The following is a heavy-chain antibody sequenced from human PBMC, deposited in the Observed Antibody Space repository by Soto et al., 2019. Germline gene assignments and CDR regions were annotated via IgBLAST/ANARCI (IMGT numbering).Heavy chain of an antibody. V-gene: IGHV3-30*18. J-gene: IGHJ4*02. CDR3: AKDGSHNVDY. CDR2: MSYEGSNE. Sequence: QVQLVESGGGVVQPGRSLRLSCAASGFTFSHYAMHWVRQAPGKGLEWVALMSYEGSNEYYADSVKGRFTISRDNSKNTLYLQMTSLRAEDTAVYYLAKDGSHNVDYWGQGTLVTVSS. D-gene: IGHD1-26*01. CDR1: GFTFSHYA.